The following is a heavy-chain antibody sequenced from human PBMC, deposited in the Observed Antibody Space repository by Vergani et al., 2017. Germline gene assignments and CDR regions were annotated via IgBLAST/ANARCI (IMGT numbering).Heavy chain of an antibody. CDR1: GYTFTSYY. V-gene: IGHV1-46*03. Sequence: QVQLVQSGAEVKKPGSSVKVSCKASGYTFTSYYMHWVRQAPGQGLEWMGIINPSGGSTSYAQKFQGRVTMTRDTSTSTVYMELSSLRSEDTAVYYCANALYTSGGDYWGQGTLVTVSS. J-gene: IGHJ4*02. CDR3: ANALYTSGGDY. D-gene: IGHD3-16*01. CDR2: INPSGGST.